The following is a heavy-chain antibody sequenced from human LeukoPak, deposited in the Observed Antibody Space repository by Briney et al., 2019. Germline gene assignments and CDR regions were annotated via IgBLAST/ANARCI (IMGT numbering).Heavy chain of an antibody. CDR3: ASHGSPKLIGTSGHPPLGWFDP. D-gene: IGHD1-1*01. CDR2: IIPISGTP. J-gene: IGHJ5*02. CDR1: GGTFSSYA. V-gene: IGHV1-69*05. Sequence: SSVKVSSKASGGTFSSYAISWVRQAPGQGLDWMAGIIPISGTPNYAQKFQGRVTITTDESTSTAYMELSSLRSEDTAVYYCASHGSPKLIGTSGHPPLGWFDPWGQGTLVTVSS.